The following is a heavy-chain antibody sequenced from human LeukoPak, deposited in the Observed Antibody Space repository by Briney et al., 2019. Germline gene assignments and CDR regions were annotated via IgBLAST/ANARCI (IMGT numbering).Heavy chain of an antibody. V-gene: IGHV3-23*01. Sequence: QSGGSLRLSCAASGFTFSSYAMSWVRQAPGKGLEWVSAISGSGGSTYYADSVKGRFTISRDNSKNTLYLQMNSLRAEDTAVYYCAKRVYDILTGYYNYYYYMDVWGKGTTDTVSS. CDR2: ISGSGGST. CDR1: GFTFSSYA. D-gene: IGHD3-9*01. CDR3: AKRVYDILTGYYNYYYYMDV. J-gene: IGHJ6*03.